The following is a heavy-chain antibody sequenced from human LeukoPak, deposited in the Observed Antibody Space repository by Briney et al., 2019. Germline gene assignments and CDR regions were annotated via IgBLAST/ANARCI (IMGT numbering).Heavy chain of an antibody. V-gene: IGHV4-34*01. D-gene: IGHD2-21*02. CDR2: INHSGSI. Sequence: SETLSLTCGVYGGSFSNYYWTWIRQPPGKGLEWIGEINHSGSINYNPSLKSRVTISVDTSKNQFSLKLSPVTAADTAVYFCASVVVVTAIWSYWGQGTLVTVSS. CDR3: ASVVVVTAIWSY. CDR1: GGSFSNYY. J-gene: IGHJ4*02.